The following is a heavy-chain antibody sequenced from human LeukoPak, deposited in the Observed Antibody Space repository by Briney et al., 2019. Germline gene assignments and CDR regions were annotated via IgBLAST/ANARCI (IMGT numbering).Heavy chain of an antibody. CDR2: IYYSGST. CDR1: GGSISNYY. Sequence: KASETLSLTCTVSGGSISNYYWSWIRQPPGKGLEWIGYIYYSGSTNYGPSLKSRVTISVDTSKNQFSLKLRSVTAADTAVYYCARAETVFGVISWFDPWGQGALVTVSS. V-gene: IGHV4-59*01. CDR3: ARAETVFGVISWFDP. D-gene: IGHD3-3*01. J-gene: IGHJ5*02.